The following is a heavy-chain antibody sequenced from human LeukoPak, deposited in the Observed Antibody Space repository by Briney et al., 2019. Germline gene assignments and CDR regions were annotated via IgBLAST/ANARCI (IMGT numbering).Heavy chain of an antibody. CDR3: ARGGAGQWLVPDYYYYYCMDV. CDR2: IIPILGIA. Sequence: SVKVSCKASGGTFSSYTISWVRQAPGQGLEWMGRIIPILGIANYAQKFQGRVTITADKSTSTAYMELSSLRSEDTAVYYCARGGAGQWLVPDYYYYYCMDVWGKGTTVTVSS. J-gene: IGHJ6*03. V-gene: IGHV1-69*02. CDR1: GGTFSSYT. D-gene: IGHD6-19*01.